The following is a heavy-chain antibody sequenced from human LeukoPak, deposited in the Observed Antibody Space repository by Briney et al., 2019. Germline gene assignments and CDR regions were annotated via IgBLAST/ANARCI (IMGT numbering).Heavy chain of an antibody. V-gene: IGHV3-66*01. CDR2: IYSGGNT. CDR3: ARDSQPGYSTT. Sequence: GGSLRTSCAASGFTVSSNYMSWVRQAPGKGLEWVSVIYSGGNTFYADSVKGRFTISRDSSKNTVFLQMDSLRAEDTAVYYCARDSQPGYSTTWGQGTLVTVSS. J-gene: IGHJ5*02. D-gene: IGHD6-13*01. CDR1: GFTVSSNY.